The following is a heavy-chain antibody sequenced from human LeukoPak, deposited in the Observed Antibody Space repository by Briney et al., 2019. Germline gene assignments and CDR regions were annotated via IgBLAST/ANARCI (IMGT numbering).Heavy chain of an antibody. D-gene: IGHD2-21*02. Sequence: PGRSLRLSCTASGFTFGDYTMSWVRQAPGKGLEWVGFIRSKAYGGTTEYAASVRGRFTISRDDSKSIAYLQMNSLKTEDTAVYYCSRDEGAYCGGDYYSDFDYWGQGTLVTVSS. CDR1: GFTFGDYT. CDR3: SRDEGAYCGGDYYSDFDY. CDR2: IRSKAYGGTT. V-gene: IGHV3-49*04. J-gene: IGHJ4*02.